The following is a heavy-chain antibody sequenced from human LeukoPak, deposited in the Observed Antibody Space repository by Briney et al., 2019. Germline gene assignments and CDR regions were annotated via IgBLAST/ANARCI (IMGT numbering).Heavy chain of an antibody. Sequence: ASVKVSCKASGYTFANYGVTWVRQAPGQGLEWVGWISSNNGNTNFAQKFQGRVTMTTDTSTSTAYMELRSLRSDATAVYYCARDFRIAAAGLGYWGQGTLVTVSS. CDR3: ARDFRIAAAGLGY. J-gene: IGHJ4*02. V-gene: IGHV1-18*01. CDR1: GYTFANYG. CDR2: ISSNNGNT. D-gene: IGHD6-13*01.